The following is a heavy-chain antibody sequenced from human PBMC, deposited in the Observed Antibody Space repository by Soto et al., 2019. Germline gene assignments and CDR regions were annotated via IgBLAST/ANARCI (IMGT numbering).Heavy chain of an antibody. CDR2: ISNDGSS. J-gene: IGHJ1*01. Sequence: EVQLVESGGGLVQPGGSLRLSCVASGFTFSSYWMHWVRQAPGKGLVWVSSISNDGSSIYADPVKGRFTISRDNAKNTLYLQMHSLRAEDTAVYYCVRLPNKSPQNWGQGTLVIVSP. V-gene: IGHV3-74*01. CDR3: VRLPNKSPQN. CDR1: GFTFSSYW.